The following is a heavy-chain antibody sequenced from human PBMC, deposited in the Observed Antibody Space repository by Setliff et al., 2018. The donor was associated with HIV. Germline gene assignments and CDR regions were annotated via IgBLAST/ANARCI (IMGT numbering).Heavy chain of an antibody. J-gene: IGHJ4*02. CDR2: IYNRGST. Sequence: SETLSLTCAVSGYAISSGYYWGWIRRPPEKGLEWIGSIYNRGSTYYNPSLKSRVTIAVDTSKNQFSLKLSSVTAADTAVYHCARELLRSWDGSENSYKPYYFDYWGQGTLVTVSS. CDR1: GYAISSGYY. V-gene: IGHV4-38-2*02. D-gene: IGHD3-10*01. CDR3: ARELLRSWDGSENSYKPYYFDY.